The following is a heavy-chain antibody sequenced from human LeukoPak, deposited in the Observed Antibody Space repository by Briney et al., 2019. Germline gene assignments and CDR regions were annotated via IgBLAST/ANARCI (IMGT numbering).Heavy chain of an antibody. Sequence: PGGSLRLSCAASGFTVSGNYMSWVRQAPGKGLEWVSVIYSGGSTYYADSVKGRFTISRDISKNTVSLQLNSLRAEDTAVYYCASPYGSGTIDSYYYYGMDVWGQGTTVTVSS. CDR3: ASPYGSGTIDSYYYYGMDV. J-gene: IGHJ6*02. D-gene: IGHD3-10*01. CDR2: IYSGGST. CDR1: GFTVSGNY. V-gene: IGHV3-53*01.